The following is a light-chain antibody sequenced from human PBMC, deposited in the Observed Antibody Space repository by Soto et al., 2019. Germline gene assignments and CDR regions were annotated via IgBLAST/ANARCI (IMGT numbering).Light chain of an antibody. Sequence: DIQMTQSPSSLSASVGDRVTITCQASQDISNYLNWYQQKPGKAPKLLIYDASDLETGVPSRFSGGGSGTDFTFTISSLQPEDIATYYCQQYDNLPYTFGQGTKTGDQT. CDR2: DAS. V-gene: IGKV1-33*01. J-gene: IGKJ2*01. CDR3: QQYDNLPYT. CDR1: QDISNY.